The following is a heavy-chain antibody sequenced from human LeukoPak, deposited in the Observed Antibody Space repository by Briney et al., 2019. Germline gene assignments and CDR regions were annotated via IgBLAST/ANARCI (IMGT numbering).Heavy chain of an antibody. CDR1: GGSFSGYY. CDR3: ASLTKQLLFDY. V-gene: IGHV4-59*01. D-gene: IGHD6-6*01. J-gene: IGHJ4*02. CDR2: IYYSGST. Sequence: SETLSLTCAVYGGSFSGYYWSWIRQPPGKGLEWIGYIYYSGSTNYNPSLKSRVTISVDTSKNQFSLKLSSVTAADTAVYYCASLTKQLLFDYWGQGTLVTVSS.